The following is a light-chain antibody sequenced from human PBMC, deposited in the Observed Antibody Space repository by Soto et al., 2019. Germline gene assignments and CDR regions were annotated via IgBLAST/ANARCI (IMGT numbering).Light chain of an antibody. J-gene: IGKJ1*01. V-gene: IGKV3-15*01. CDR3: QQYNNWLRT. CDR1: QSVSSN. Sequence: EIVMTQSPATLSVSPGERATLSCRASQSVSSNLAWYQQKPGQAPRLLIYGASTRATCIPARFSGSGSGTDFTLTISSLQSEDFAVYYCQQYNNWLRTFGQGTKVEIK. CDR2: GAS.